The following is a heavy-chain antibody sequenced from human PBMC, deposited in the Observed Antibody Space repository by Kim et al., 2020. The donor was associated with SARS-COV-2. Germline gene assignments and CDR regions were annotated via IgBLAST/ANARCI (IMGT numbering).Heavy chain of an antibody. CDR2: IIPIFGTA. V-gene: IGHV1-69*13. Sequence: SVKVSCKASGGTFSSYAISWVRQAPGQGLEWMGGIIPIFGTAKYAQKFQGRVTITADESTSTAYMELSSMRSEDTAVYYCARCGGEEGYYYGMDVWGQGSTVTVSS. CDR3: ARCGGEEGYYYGMDV. D-gene: IGHD3-10*01. J-gene: IGHJ6*02. CDR1: GGTFSSYA.